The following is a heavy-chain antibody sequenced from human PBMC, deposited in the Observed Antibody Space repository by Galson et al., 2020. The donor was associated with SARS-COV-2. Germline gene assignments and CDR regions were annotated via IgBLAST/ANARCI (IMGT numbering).Heavy chain of an antibody. Sequence: GGSLRLSCLASGFTFNIYNINWVRQVPGKGLEWVSCIDGQSSFIRYADSVRGRFTISRANDKNSVFLQMNSLKIDDTAIYYCARGGGSADFWGQGALVTVSS. V-gene: IGHV3-21*01. CDR2: IDGQSSFI. D-gene: IGHD3-10*01. CDR3: ARGGGSADF. J-gene: IGHJ4*02. CDR1: GFTFNIYN.